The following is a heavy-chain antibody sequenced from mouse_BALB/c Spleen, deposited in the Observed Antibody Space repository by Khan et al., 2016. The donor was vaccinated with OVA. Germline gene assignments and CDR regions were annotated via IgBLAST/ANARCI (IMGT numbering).Heavy chain of an antibody. Sequence: EVELVESGGGLVQPGGSRKLSCAASGFTFSDYGMAWVRQAPGKGPEWLSFISSLAYNFYYADTVTGRFTISRENAKNTLYLEMSSLRSLDTAMYYCARGGKGGFAYWGQGTLVTVSA. J-gene: IGHJ3*01. V-gene: IGHV5-15*02. CDR1: GFTFSDYG. CDR3: ARGGKGGFAY. CDR2: ISSLAYNF.